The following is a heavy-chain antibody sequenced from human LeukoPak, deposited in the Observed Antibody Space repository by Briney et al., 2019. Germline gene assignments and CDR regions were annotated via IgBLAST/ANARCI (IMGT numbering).Heavy chain of an antibody. CDR3: AKEGASTGWTFGAY. CDR1: GFT. D-gene: IGHD6-19*01. CDR2: ISCGTSNK. J-gene: IGHJ4*02. Sequence: PGRSLRLSCAASGFTLHWVRQAPGNGQEWVAVISCGTSNKYYADSVKGRFTISRDNSKNTLDLQMNSLRPEDTAVYYCAKEGASTGWTFGAYWGQGTLVTVSS. V-gene: IGHV3-30*18.